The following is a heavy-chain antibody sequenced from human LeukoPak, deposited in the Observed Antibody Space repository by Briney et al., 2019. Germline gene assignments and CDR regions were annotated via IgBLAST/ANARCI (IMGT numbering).Heavy chain of an antibody. V-gene: IGHV4-39*01. Sequence: SETLSLTCTVSGDLSTYYWGWIRQPPGKGLEWIGSIYYSGSTYYNPFLKSRVTISVDTSKNQFSLKLSSVTAADTAVYYCARHASNLYYDSSGYFDYWGQGTLVTVSS. D-gene: IGHD3-22*01. CDR3: ARHASNLYYDSSGYFDY. CDR2: IYYSGST. J-gene: IGHJ4*02. CDR1: GDLSTYY.